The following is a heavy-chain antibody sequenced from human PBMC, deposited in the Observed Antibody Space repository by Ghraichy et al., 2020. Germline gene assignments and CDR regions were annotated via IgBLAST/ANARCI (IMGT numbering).Heavy chain of an antibody. CDR2: TYYRSKWYN. D-gene: IGHD4-17*01. Sequence: SQTLSLTCAISGDSVSSNSAAWNWIRQSPSRGLEWLGRTYYRSKWYNDYAVSVKSRITINPDTSKNQFSLQLNSVTPEDTAVYYCARAISEDDYGGIDYYFDYWGQGTLVTVSS. J-gene: IGHJ4*02. CDR1: GDSVSSNSAA. CDR3: ARAISEDDYGGIDYYFDY. V-gene: IGHV6-1*01.